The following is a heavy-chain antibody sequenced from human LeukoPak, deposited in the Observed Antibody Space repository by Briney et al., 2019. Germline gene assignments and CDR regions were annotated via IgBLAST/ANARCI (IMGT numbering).Heavy chain of an antibody. V-gene: IGHV4-34*01. Sequence: PSETLSLTCAVYGGSFSGYYWSWIRQPPGKGLEWIGEINHSGSTNYNPSLKSRVTISVDTSKNQFSLKLSSVTAADTAVYYCARGLLWFGELLEYYFDYWGQGTLVTVSS. J-gene: IGHJ4*02. CDR1: GGSFSGYY. CDR3: ARGLLWFGELLEYYFDY. D-gene: IGHD3-10*01. CDR2: INHSGST.